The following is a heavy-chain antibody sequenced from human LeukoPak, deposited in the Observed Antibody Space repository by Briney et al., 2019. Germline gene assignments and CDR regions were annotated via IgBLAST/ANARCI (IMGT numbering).Heavy chain of an antibody. V-gene: IGHV3-23*01. D-gene: IGHD3-3*01. Sequence: GGSLRLSCAASGFTFSSYAMSWVRQAPGKGLEWVSDISGSGGTTYYADSVKGRFTISRDNSKNTLYLQMNSLRAEDTAVYYCAKLPKRRHYDFGSGWTYFDCWGQGTLVTVSS. CDR3: AKLPKRRHYDFGSGWTYFDC. J-gene: IGHJ4*02. CDR1: GFTFSSYA. CDR2: ISGSGGTT.